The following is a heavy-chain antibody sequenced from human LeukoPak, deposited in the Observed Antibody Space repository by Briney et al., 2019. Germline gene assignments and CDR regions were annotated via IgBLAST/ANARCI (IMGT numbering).Heavy chain of an antibody. V-gene: IGHV1-2*02. CDR3: ARSGCSSASCYDYFDN. J-gene: IGHJ4*02. Sequence: ASVKVSCKASGYTFTGYYMHWVRQAPGQGLEWMGWINPNSGGTNYAQKFQGRVTMTRDTSISTAYMELSRLRSDDTAVYYCARSGCSSASCYDYFDNWGQGTLVTVSS. D-gene: IGHD2-2*01. CDR2: INPNSGGT. CDR1: GYTFTGYY.